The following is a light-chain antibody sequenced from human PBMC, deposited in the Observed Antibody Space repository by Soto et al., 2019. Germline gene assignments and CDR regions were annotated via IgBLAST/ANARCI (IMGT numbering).Light chain of an antibody. CDR2: DSF. Sequence: ETVLTQPPGTLSLSPGERATLSCRASQDIGSSLAWYQQNPGQAPRLLMYDSFKLETGIPDRFSGSGSGTDFTLTISRLEPEDFAMYFCQQYGRSPFSFGPGTKVDSK. J-gene: IGKJ3*01. CDR1: QDIGSS. CDR3: QQYGRSPFS. V-gene: IGKV3-20*01.